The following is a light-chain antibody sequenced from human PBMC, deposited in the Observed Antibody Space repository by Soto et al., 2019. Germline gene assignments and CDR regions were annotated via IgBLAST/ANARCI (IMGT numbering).Light chain of an antibody. CDR2: DPS. CDR1: QSVSSY. J-gene: IGKJ3*01. Sequence: IVLTQSPATLSLSPGERATLSCRASQSVSSYLAWYQQKPGQAPRLLIYDPSNRATGLPARFSGSGSGTAFTLTISSLEPEDFAVYYWQQRSNWPPIFTFGPGTKVYIK. CDR3: QQRSNWPPIFT. V-gene: IGKV3-11*01.